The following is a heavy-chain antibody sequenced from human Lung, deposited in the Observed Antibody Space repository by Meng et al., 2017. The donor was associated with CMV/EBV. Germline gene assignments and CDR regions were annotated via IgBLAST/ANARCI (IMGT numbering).Heavy chain of an antibody. D-gene: IGHD2-2*02. CDR1: GFTFSSYS. V-gene: IGHV3-21*01. CDR2: ISSSSSYI. J-gene: IGHJ4*02. CDR3: ARAPYCSSTSCYKRGGYYFDY. Sequence: GESXKISCAASGFTFSSYSMNWVRQAPGKGLEWVSSISSSSSYIYYADSVKGRFTISRDNAKNSLYLQMNSLRAEDTAVYYCARAPYCSSTSCYKRGGYYFDYWGQGTLVTVSS.